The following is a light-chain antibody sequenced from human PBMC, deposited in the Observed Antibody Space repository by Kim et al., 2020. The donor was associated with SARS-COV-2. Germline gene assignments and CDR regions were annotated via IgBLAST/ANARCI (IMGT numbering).Light chain of an antibody. CDR2: AAA. CDR1: QSVNQF. V-gene: IGKV1-39*01. J-gene: IGKJ2*01. Sequence: DIQMTQSPSSLSASVGDRVSITCRASQSVNQFLNWYQQEAGKAPKLLIYAAATLQGGVPSRFSGSGSETEFTLTISSLQAEDFATYYCQQSYSTPYTLGQGTKLEI. CDR3: QQSYSTPYT.